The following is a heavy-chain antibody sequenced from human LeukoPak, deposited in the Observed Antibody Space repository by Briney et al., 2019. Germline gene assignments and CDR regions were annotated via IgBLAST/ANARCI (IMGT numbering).Heavy chain of an antibody. V-gene: IGHV1-46*01. Sequence: GASVKVSCKASGYTFTSYYTHWVRQAPGQGLEWMGIINPSGGSTSYAQKFQGRVTMTRDTSTSTVYMELSSLRSEDTAVYYCARVLGASVAASPFDYWGQGTLVTVSS. J-gene: IGHJ4*02. CDR2: INPSGGST. CDR3: ARVLGASVAASPFDY. D-gene: IGHD6-6*01. CDR1: GYTFTSYY.